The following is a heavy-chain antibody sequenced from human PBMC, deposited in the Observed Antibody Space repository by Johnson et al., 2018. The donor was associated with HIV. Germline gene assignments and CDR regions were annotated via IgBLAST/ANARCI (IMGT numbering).Heavy chain of an antibody. J-gene: IGHJ3*01. CDR2: IWYDGSNK. D-gene: IGHD4-11*01. Sequence: QVQLVESGGGVVQPGRSLRLSCAASEFSFSTYAMHWVRQAPGKGLEWVAVIWYDGSNKNYADSVKGRFTISRDNSKNAMSLQMNSLRAEDTAVYYCARDYKGAFDVWGQGTLVTVSS. V-gene: IGHV3-33*03. CDR3: ARDYKGAFDV. CDR1: EFSFSTYA.